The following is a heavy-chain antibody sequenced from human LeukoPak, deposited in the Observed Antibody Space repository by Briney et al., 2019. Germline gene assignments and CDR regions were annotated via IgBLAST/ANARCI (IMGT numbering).Heavy chain of an antibody. Sequence: GASVKVSCKASGYTFTSYGISWVRQAPGQGLEWMGWISAYNGNTNYAQKLQGRVTMTTDTSTSTAYMELRSLRSDDTAVYYCARDHAGGRWEPGAFDIWGQGTMVTVSS. CDR2: ISAYNGNT. CDR3: ARDHAGGRWEPGAFDI. V-gene: IGHV1-18*01. D-gene: IGHD1-26*01. J-gene: IGHJ3*02. CDR1: GYTFTSYG.